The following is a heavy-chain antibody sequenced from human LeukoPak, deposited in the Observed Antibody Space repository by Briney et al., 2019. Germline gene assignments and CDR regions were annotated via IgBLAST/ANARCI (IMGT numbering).Heavy chain of an antibody. CDR2: MYSSGET. J-gene: IGHJ5*02. CDR1: GGSISSYY. Sequence: PSETLSLTCTVSGGSISSYYWNWLREPAGKGLEWIGRMYSSGETNYNPPLRSRVTMSIDTSKNHFSLRLNSVTAADTAVYYCARGGLVVVPGSIAGFDPWGQGTLVTVSS. V-gene: IGHV4-4*07. D-gene: IGHD2-2*01. CDR3: ARGGLVVVPGSIAGFDP.